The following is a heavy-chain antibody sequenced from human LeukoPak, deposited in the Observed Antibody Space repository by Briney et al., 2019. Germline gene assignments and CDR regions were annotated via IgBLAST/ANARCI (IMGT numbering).Heavy chain of an antibody. J-gene: IGHJ6*02. CDR3: AIPWGGYYYYGMDV. V-gene: IGHV3-53*01. CDR1: GFTVSSNY. Sequence: GGSLRLSCAASGFTVSSNYMSWVRQAPGKGLEWVSVIYSGGSTYYADSVKGRFTIPRDNSKNTLYLQMNSLRAEDTAVYYCAIPWGGYYYYGMDVWGQGTTDTVSS. D-gene: IGHD7-27*01. CDR2: IYSGGST.